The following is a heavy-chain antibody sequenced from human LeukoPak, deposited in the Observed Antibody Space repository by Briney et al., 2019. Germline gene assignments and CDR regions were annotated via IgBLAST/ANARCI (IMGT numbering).Heavy chain of an antibody. CDR2: MNPNSGNT. CDR3: ARGLGAVADHYYYYMDV. CDR1: GGTVSRYP. J-gene: IGHJ6*03. V-gene: IGHV1-8*01. Sequence: ASVKVSCKASGGTVSRYPISWVRQATGQGLEWMGWMNPNSGNTGYAQKFQGRVTMTRNTSISTAYMELSSLRSEDTAVYYCARGLGAVADHYYYYMDVWGKGTTVTISS. D-gene: IGHD6-19*01.